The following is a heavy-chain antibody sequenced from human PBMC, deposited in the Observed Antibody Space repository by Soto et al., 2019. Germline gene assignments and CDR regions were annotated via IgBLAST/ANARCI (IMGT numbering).Heavy chain of an antibody. J-gene: IGHJ6*02. CDR2: MNPNSGNT. Sequence: SVKVSCEASGYTFTSYDINWVRQATVQGLEWMGWMNPNSGNTGYAQKFQGRVTMTRNTSISTAYMELSSLRSEDTAVYYCARGALTYSSSSRGYSYGMDVWGQGTTVTVSS. CDR1: GYTFTSYD. CDR3: ARGALTYSSSSRGYSYGMDV. D-gene: IGHD6-6*01. V-gene: IGHV1-8*01.